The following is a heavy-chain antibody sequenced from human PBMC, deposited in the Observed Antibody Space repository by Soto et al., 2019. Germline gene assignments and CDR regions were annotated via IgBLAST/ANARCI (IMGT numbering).Heavy chain of an antibody. V-gene: IGHV3-23*01. Sequence: PGGSLRLSCADSGFTFSSYAMTWVRQAPRKGLEWVSAMSGSDGRTYYADSVKGRFTISRDKSKNMVYLQMSSLRAEDTAVYYCTKHLRDGYGGGAFDLWGRGTLVTVSS. D-gene: IGHD5-12*01. J-gene: IGHJ2*01. CDR1: GFTFSSYA. CDR3: TKHLRDGYGGGAFDL. CDR2: MSGSDGRT.